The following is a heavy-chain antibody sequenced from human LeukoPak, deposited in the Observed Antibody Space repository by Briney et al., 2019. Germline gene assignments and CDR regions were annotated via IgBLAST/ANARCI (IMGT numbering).Heavy chain of an antibody. J-gene: IGHJ5*02. D-gene: IGHD3-16*01. Sequence: KSGGSLRLSCAASGFTFSSYEMNWVRQAPGKGLEGVSSISSSSDFIDYADPVKGRFTISRDNARNSLFLQMNSLRVEDTAIYYYASQSYARFDPWGQGTLVTVSS. V-gene: IGHV3-21*01. CDR3: ASQSYARFDP. CDR2: ISSSSDFI. CDR1: GFTFSSYE.